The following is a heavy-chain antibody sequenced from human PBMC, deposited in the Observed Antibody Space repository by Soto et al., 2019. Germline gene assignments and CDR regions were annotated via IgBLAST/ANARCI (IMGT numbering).Heavy chain of an antibody. V-gene: IGHV1-18*01. CDR1: GYIFTDYA. J-gene: IGHJ6*02. CDR3: ARDFPYNDCWGGVMVPYSYNMDV. CDR2: ASVHNGNT. D-gene: IGHD3-3*01. Sequence: QVHLVQSGGEVKKPGASVKVSCQASGYIFTDYAISWVRQAPGQGLESMGWASVHNGNTKFAQNLQRRVTPTTDTSTSTAYMERWSLRPGGAAVYYCARDFPYNDCWGGVMVPYSYNMDVWGQGSTVTVS.